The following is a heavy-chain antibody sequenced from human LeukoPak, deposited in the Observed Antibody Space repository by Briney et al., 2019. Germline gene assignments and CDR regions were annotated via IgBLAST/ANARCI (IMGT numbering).Heavy chain of an antibody. Sequence: SETLSLTCTVSGYSISSGYYWGWIRQPPGKGLEWIGSIYHSGSTYYNPSLKSRVTISVDTSKNQFSLKLSSVTAADTAVYYCAAYSGSYSFDYWGRGTLVTVSS. V-gene: IGHV4-38-2*02. J-gene: IGHJ4*02. D-gene: IGHD1-26*01. CDR1: GYSISSGYY. CDR3: AAYSGSYSFDY. CDR2: IYHSGST.